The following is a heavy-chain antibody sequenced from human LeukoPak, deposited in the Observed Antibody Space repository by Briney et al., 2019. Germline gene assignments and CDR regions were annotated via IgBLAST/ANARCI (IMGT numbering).Heavy chain of an antibody. Sequence: SETLSLTCTDSGGSISSGSYYWSWIRQPAGKGLEWIGRIYTSGSTNYNPSLKSRVTISVDASKNQFSLKLSSVTAADTAVYYCARSRGSTVRPYYYYMDVWGKGTTVTVSS. J-gene: IGHJ6*03. CDR1: GGSISSGSYY. V-gene: IGHV4-61*02. CDR2: IYTSGST. CDR3: ARSRGSTVRPYYYYMDV. D-gene: IGHD4-11*01.